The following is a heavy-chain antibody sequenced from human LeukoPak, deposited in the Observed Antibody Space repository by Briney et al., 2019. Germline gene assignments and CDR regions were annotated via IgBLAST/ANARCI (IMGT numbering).Heavy chain of an antibody. CDR3: ARVPPYYYGMDV. Sequence: SETLSLACTVSGGSISSGGYYWSWIRQHPGKGLEWIGYIYYSGSTYYNPSLKSRVTISVDTSKNQFSLKLSSVTAADTAVYYCARVPPYYYGMDVWGQGTTVTVSS. CDR1: GGSISSGGYY. V-gene: IGHV4-31*03. J-gene: IGHJ6*02. CDR2: IYYSGST.